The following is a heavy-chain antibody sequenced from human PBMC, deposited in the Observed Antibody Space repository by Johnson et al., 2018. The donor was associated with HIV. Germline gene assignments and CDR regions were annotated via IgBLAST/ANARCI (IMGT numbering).Heavy chain of an antibody. D-gene: IGHD3-22*01. V-gene: IGHV3-11*04. CDR3: ARDRGYWDAFDI. CDR2: ISSSGTSV. CDR1: GFTFSSHW. J-gene: IGHJ3*02. Sequence: QVQLVESGGGLVQPGGSLRLSCAASGFTFSSHWMSWIRQTPGKGLEWVSYISSSGTSVYYADSVKGRFSISRDNAKHSLYLQMNSLRAEDTAVYYCARDRGYWDAFDIWGQGTMVTVSS.